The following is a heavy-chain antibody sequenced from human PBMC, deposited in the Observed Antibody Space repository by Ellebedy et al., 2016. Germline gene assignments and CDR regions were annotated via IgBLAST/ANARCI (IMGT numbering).Heavy chain of an antibody. Sequence: SETLSLTXAVYGGSFSGYYWSWIRQPPGKGLEWIGEINHSGSTNYNPSLKSRVTISVDTSKNQFSLKLSSVTAADTAVYYCARRRDGYNMDYWGQGTLVTVSS. CDR3: ARRRDGYNMDY. J-gene: IGHJ4*02. CDR2: INHSGST. D-gene: IGHD5-24*01. CDR1: GGSFSGYY. V-gene: IGHV4-34*01.